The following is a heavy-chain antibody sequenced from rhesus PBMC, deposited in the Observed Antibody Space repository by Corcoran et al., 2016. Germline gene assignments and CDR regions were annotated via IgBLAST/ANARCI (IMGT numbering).Heavy chain of an antibody. J-gene: IGHJ4*01. CDR3: TKGTVGTALDY. CDR2: IIVASSSI. D-gene: IGHD5-24*01. V-gene: IGHV3S16*01. Sequence: EVQLVESGGGLVQPGGYRRPSGAASGFTSSSYGRSWVRRVPGKGVGWVYSIIVASSSIYYSYSVKGRFTFSRDNAKNSLSLQMNSLRAENTSVYYCTKGTVGTALDYWGQGVLVTVSS. CDR1: GFTSSSYG.